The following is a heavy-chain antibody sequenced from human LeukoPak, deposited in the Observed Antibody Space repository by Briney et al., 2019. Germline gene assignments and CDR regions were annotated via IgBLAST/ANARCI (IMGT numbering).Heavy chain of an antibody. V-gene: IGHV3-48*03. CDR1: GFTFSSYE. J-gene: IGHJ4*02. Sequence: GGSLRLSCAASGFTFSSYEMNWVRQAPGKGLEWVSYISSSGSTIYYADSVKGRFTISRDNAKNSPYLQMNSLRAEDTAVYYCASTPTYYYGSGSPPIDYWGQGTLVTVSS. D-gene: IGHD3-10*01. CDR2: ISSSGSTI. CDR3: ASTPTYYYGSGSPPIDY.